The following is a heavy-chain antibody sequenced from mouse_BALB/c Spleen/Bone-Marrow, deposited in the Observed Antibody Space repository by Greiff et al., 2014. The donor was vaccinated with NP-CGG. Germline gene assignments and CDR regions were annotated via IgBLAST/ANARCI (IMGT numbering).Heavy chain of an antibody. Sequence: QVQLKQSGAELAEPGASGKMSCEASGYTFSNYWMHWVKQRPGQGLEWIGYINPSTGNTEYNQKFKDKATLTADKSSNTAFMQLSSLTSEDSAVYFCARGNYEAMDYWGQGTSVTVSS. CDR3: ARGNYEAMDY. CDR1: GYTFSNYW. V-gene: IGHV1-7*01. J-gene: IGHJ4*01. CDR2: INPSTGNT. D-gene: IGHD2-1*01.